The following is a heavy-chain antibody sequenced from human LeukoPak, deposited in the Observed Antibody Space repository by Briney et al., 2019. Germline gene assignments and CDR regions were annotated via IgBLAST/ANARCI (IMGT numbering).Heavy chain of an antibody. V-gene: IGHV4-4*07. CDR1: GDSISSYY. Sequence: PSETLSLTCTVSGDSISSYYWNWIRQPPGKGLEWIGRIYTSGSTKYNPSLKSRVTMSVDTAKNQFSLKLTSVTAAETAVYYCARDVPTAVAGAFDIWGQGTMVTVSS. CDR2: IYTSGST. D-gene: IGHD6-19*01. CDR3: ARDVPTAVAGAFDI. J-gene: IGHJ3*02.